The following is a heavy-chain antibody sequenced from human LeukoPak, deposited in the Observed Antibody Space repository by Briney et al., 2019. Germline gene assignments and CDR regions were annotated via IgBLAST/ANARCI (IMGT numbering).Heavy chain of an antibody. CDR2: IDGNGGST. J-gene: IGHJ4*02. Sequence: GGSLRLSCVASGFTFSSYAMSWVRQAPGKGLEWVSFIDGNGGSTYYADSVKGRFTISRDNSKNTLYLQMNSLRADDTAVYYCAKRFGEGEFDYWGQGTLVTVSS. CDR1: GFTFSSYA. D-gene: IGHD3-10*01. CDR3: AKRFGEGEFDY. V-gene: IGHV3-23*01.